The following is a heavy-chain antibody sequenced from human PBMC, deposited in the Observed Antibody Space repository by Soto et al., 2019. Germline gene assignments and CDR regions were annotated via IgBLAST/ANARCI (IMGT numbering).Heavy chain of an antibody. D-gene: IGHD2-21*02. V-gene: IGHV4-31*03. Sequence: SETLSLTCTVSGGSISSGGYYWSWIRQHPGKGLEWIGYIYYSGSTYYNPSLKSRVTISVDTSKNQFSLKLSSVTAADTAVYYCASVVVTAIPGWFDPWGQGTLVTVSS. CDR1: GGSISSGGYY. CDR2: IYYSGST. CDR3: ASVVVTAIPGWFDP. J-gene: IGHJ5*02.